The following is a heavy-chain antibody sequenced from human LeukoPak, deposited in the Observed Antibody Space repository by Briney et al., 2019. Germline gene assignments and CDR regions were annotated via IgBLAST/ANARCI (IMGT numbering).Heavy chain of an antibody. J-gene: IGHJ6*03. V-gene: IGHV3-7*03. CDR2: IKQDGSER. Sequence: GGSLRLSCAASGLTFSGYWMSWVRQAPGKGLEWVANIKQDGSERYYVDSVKGRFTISRDNSKNTLYLQMNSLRAEDTAVYYCARVGPQDYYYMDVWGKGTTVTASS. CDR1: GLTFSGYW. D-gene: IGHD2-15*01. CDR3: ARVGPQDYYYMDV.